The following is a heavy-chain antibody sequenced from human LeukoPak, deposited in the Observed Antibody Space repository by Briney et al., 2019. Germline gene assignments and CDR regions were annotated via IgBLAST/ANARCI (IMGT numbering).Heavy chain of an antibody. CDR2: IKQDGSEK. CDR1: GFTYSSYW. Sequence: PGGSLRLSCAASGFTYSSYWMSWVRQAPGKVLEWVANIKQDGSEKYYVDSVKGRFTISRDNAKNSLYLQMNSLRAEDTAVYYCARVGIAYYYDSSGYYTDFWGQGTLVTVSS. CDR3: ARVGIAYYYDSSGYYTDF. J-gene: IGHJ4*02. V-gene: IGHV3-7*01. D-gene: IGHD3-22*01.